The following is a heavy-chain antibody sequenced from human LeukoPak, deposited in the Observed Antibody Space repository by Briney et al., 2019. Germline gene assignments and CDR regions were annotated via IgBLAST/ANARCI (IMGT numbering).Heavy chain of an antibody. CDR2: ISNSGYST. D-gene: IGHD5-12*01. CDR3: TRQDSGYGDHYYYYMDV. Sequence: GGTLRLSCVASGFTFSTYDMSWVRQAPGKGLEWVSRISNSGYSTYFAESVKGRFTLSRDNSKNTAYLQMNSLKTEDTAVYYCTRQDSGYGDHYYYYMDVWGKGTTVTVSS. CDR1: GFTFSTYD. J-gene: IGHJ6*03. V-gene: IGHV3-23*01.